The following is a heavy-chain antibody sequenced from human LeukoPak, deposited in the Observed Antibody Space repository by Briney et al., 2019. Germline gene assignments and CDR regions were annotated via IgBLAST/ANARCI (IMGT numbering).Heavy chain of an antibody. CDR2: IKQDGNAK. CDR3: ASPKRWLQDQLGAFDI. CDR1: GFTFSSYW. D-gene: IGHD5-24*01. V-gene: IGHV3-7*03. J-gene: IGHJ3*02. Sequence: GGSLRLSCAASGFTFSSYWMSWVRQAPGKGLEWVANIKQDGNAKYYVDSVKGRFSVSRDNAKSSLFLQMNSLRAEDTAVYYCASPKRWLQDQLGAFDIWGQGTMVTVSS.